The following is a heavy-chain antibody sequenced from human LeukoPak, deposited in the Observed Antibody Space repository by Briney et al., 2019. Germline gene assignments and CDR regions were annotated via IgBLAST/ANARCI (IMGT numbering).Heavy chain of an antibody. CDR2: IYYSGNT. CDR3: ARDRGYSKKWYREISWYFDL. CDR1: GGSISSGHYY. J-gene: IGHJ2*01. D-gene: IGHD5-12*01. V-gene: IGHV4-30-4*01. Sequence: SETLSLTCTVSGGSISSGHYYWSWIRQPPGKGLEWIGYIYYSGNTYYNPSLKSRVIMSVDTSKNQFSLKLSSVTAADTAVYYCARDRGYSKKWYREISWYFDLWGRGTLVTVSS.